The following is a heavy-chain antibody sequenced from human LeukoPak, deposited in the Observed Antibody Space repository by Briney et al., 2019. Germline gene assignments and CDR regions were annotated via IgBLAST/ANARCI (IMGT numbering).Heavy chain of an antibody. CDR1: GGSVSRDNYS. CDR2: ISYSGST. J-gene: IGHJ3*02. V-gene: IGHV4-61*01. CDR3: ARDANYHDSVAYYDALDI. D-gene: IGHD3-22*01. Sequence: SETLSLTCTVSGGSVSRDNYSWSWIRQPPGMGLEWIGYISYSGSTNYNPSLKSRVTISVDTSKNQFSLKLSSVTAADTAVYYCARDANYHDSVAYYDALDIWGQGTLVTVSS.